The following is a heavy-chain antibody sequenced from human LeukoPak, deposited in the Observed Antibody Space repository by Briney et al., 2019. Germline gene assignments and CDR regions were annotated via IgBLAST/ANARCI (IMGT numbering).Heavy chain of an antibody. J-gene: IGHJ4*02. D-gene: IGHD1-1*01. Sequence: GGSLRLSCAASGFTFDDYTMHWVRQAPGKGLEWVSLTNWDGYSTYYADSVKGRFTISRDNSKNSLYLQMNSLRTEDTALYYCAKDIGSAGLGTYFDNWGRGTLVTVSS. CDR3: AKDIGSAGLGTYFDN. V-gene: IGHV3-43*01. CDR2: TNWDGYST. CDR1: GFTFDDYT.